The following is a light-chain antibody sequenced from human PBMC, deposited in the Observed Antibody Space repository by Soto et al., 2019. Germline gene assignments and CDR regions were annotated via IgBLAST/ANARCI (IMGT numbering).Light chain of an antibody. V-gene: IGKV3-11*01. J-gene: IGKJ1*01. CDR3: QQRSNWPPWT. Sequence: EILLTQSPATLSLSPGERATLSCRARQSVSSYLAWYQQKPGQAPRPLIYAASNRATRIPARFSGSGSGTDYTLTISSLEPEDFAVYYCQQRSNWPPWTFGQGTKV. CDR1: QSVSSY. CDR2: AAS.